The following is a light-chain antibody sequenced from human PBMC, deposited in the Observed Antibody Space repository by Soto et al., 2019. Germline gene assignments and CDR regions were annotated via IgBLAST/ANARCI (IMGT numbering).Light chain of an antibody. J-gene: IGKJ4*01. Sequence: EIVLTQSPGTLSLSPGERVTLSCRASQSVSSSYLAWYQQKPGQAPTLLIYGASVRATGIPDRFSGSGSGTDFTLTISRLEPEDFAVYYCQQSLSSPLTFGGGTKVEIK. V-gene: IGKV3-20*01. CDR1: QSVSSSY. CDR3: QQSLSSPLT. CDR2: GAS.